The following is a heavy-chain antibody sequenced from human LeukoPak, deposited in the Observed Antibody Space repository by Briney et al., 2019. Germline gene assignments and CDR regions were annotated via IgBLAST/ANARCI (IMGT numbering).Heavy chain of an antibody. J-gene: IGHJ4*02. CDR1: GYTFTSYG. Sequence: GASVKVSCQASGYTFTSYGISWVRQAPGQGLEWMGWISAYNGNTNYAQKLQGRVTMTTDTSTSTAYMELRSLRSDDTAVYYCARGGYYYDSSGYSDYWGQGTLVTVSS. CDR2: ISAYNGNT. V-gene: IGHV1-18*01. D-gene: IGHD3-22*01. CDR3: ARGGYYYDSSGYSDY.